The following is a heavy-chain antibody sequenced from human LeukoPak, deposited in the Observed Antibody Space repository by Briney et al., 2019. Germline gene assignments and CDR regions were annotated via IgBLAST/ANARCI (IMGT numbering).Heavy chain of an antibody. CDR2: ISSSSSYI. D-gene: IGHD6-19*01. V-gene: IGHV3-11*06. CDR3: ARERIAVAGFDAFDI. Sequence: GGSLRLSCAAASGFTFTDYISWIRQAPGKGLEWVSSISSSSSYIYYADSVKGRFTISRDNAKNSLYLQMNSLRAEDTAVYYCARERIAVAGFDAFDIWGQGTMVTVSS. CDR1: GFTFTDY. J-gene: IGHJ3*02.